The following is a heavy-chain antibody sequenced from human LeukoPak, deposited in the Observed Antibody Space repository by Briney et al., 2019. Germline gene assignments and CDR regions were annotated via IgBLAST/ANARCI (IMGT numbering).Heavy chain of an antibody. V-gene: IGHV1-69*04. CDR1: GYTFTGYY. D-gene: IGHD3-9*01. CDR3: ARDRGYDILTGYYFDY. Sequence: ASVKVSCKASGYTFTGYYMHWVRQAPGQGLEWMGRIIPILGIANYAQKFQGRVTITADKSTSTAYMELSSLRSEDTAVYYCARDRGYDILTGYYFDYWGQGTLVTVSS. CDR2: IIPILGIA. J-gene: IGHJ4*02.